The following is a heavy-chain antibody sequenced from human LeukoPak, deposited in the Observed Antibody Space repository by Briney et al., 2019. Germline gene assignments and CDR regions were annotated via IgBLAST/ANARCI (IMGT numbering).Heavy chain of an antibody. V-gene: IGHV3-7*01. Sequence: GGSLTLSCAASGSTFYNSWMAWVRQAPGKGLEWVANIKYDGNEIYYVDSVKGRFTISRDNAKNSLHLEMNSLRADDTAVYYCAAMDHFDYWGQGTLVSVSS. D-gene: IGHD5-18*01. CDR2: IKYDGNEI. J-gene: IGHJ4*02. CDR3: AAMDHFDY. CDR1: GSTFYNSW.